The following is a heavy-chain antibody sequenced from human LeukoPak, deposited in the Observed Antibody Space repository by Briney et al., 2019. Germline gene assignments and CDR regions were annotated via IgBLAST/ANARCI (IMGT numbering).Heavy chain of an antibody. Sequence: ASVKVSCKASGYTFTGYYMHWVRQAPGQGLEWMGWINPNSGGTNYAQKFQGRVTMTRDTSISTAYMELSRLRSDDTAVYYCARDRRYYDSSGYYTHDYWGQGTLVTVSS. CDR2: INPNSGGT. CDR3: ARDRRYYDSSGYYTHDY. D-gene: IGHD3-22*01. J-gene: IGHJ4*02. V-gene: IGHV1-2*02. CDR1: GYTFTGYY.